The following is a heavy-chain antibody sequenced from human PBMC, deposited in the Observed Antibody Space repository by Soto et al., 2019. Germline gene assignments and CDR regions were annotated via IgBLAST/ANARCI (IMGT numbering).Heavy chain of an antibody. J-gene: IGHJ5*02. D-gene: IGHD6-13*01. Sequence: ASETLSLTCAVSGGSISSSNWWSWVRQPPGKGLEWIGEIYHSGSTNYNPSLKSRVTISVDKSKNQFSLKLSSVTAADTAVYYCARSGESSSWYTSWGQGTLVTVSS. CDR1: GGSISSSNW. CDR3: ARSGESSSWYTS. V-gene: IGHV4-4*02. CDR2: IYHSGST.